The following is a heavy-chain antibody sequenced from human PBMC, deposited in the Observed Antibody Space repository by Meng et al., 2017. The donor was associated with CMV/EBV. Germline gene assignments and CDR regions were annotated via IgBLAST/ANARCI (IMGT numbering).Heavy chain of an antibody. CDR1: GGTFSSYA. CDR3: ARVQMVYAGAYCGGDCYPRGDAFDI. Sequence: SVKVSCKASGGTFSSYAISWVRQAPGQGLEWMGGIIPILGIANYAQKFQGRVTITADKSTSTAYMELSSLRSDDTAVYYCARVQMVYAGAYCGGDCYPRGDAFDIWGQGTMVTVSS. J-gene: IGHJ3*02. D-gene: IGHD2-21*01. CDR2: IIPILGIA. V-gene: IGHV1-69*10.